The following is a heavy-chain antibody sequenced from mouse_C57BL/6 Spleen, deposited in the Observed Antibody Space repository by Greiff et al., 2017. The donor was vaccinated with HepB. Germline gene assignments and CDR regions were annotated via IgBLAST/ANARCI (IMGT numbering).Heavy chain of an antibody. CDR3: AKRSFGTTVVYEGAMDY. J-gene: IGHJ4*01. CDR1: GFSLTSYG. Sequence: VKLMESGPGLVAPSQSLSITCTVSGFSLTSYGVDWVRQPPGKGLEWLGVIWGGGSTNYNSALMSRLSISKDNSKSQVFLKMNSLQTDDTAMYYCAKRSFGTTVVYEGAMDYWGQGTSVTVSS. V-gene: IGHV2-9*01. D-gene: IGHD1-1*01. CDR2: IWGGGST.